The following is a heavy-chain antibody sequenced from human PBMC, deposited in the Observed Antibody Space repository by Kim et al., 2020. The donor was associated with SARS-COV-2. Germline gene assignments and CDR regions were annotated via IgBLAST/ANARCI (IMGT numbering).Heavy chain of an antibody. CDR2: IYYSGST. V-gene: IGHV4-59*01. D-gene: IGHD6-13*01. Sequence: SETLSLTCTVSGGSISSYYWSWIRQPPGKGLEWIGYIYYSGSTNYNPSLKSRGTRSVDTSKNQFSLKLSSVTAADTAVYYCARVMIGAAAGDHYYYYMDVWGKGTTVTVSS. CDR3: ARVMIGAAAGDHYYYYMDV. CDR1: GGSISSYY. J-gene: IGHJ6*03.